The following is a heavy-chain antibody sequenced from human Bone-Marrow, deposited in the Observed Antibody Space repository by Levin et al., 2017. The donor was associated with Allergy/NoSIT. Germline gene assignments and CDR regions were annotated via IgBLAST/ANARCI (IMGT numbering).Heavy chain of an antibody. CDR1: GFTFSMYW. Sequence: SLRLSCGASGFTFSMYWMSWVRQAPGKGLEWVANIKEDSSQKKYADSVKGRFTISRDNAENSLYLHMNSLRAEDTAVYHCARVDYYGDAYGFWGQGTLVTVSS. CDR2: IKEDSSQK. J-gene: IGHJ4*02. V-gene: IGHV3-7*04. D-gene: IGHD3-10*01. CDR3: ARVDYYGDAYGF.